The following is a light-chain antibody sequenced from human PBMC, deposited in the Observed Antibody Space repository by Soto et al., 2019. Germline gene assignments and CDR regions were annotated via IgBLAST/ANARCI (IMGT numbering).Light chain of an antibody. Sequence: EIKFAHSPSTLSGSVGDGVSITCRASQSISSWLAWYQQKPGKAPKVLIYDGSSLESGVPSRFSGSGSGTEFTLTISSLQPDDFATYYCQQYNSYSRWTFGQGTKVDIK. CDR2: DGS. CDR1: QSISSW. V-gene: IGKV1-5*01. J-gene: IGKJ1*01. CDR3: QQYNSYSRWT.